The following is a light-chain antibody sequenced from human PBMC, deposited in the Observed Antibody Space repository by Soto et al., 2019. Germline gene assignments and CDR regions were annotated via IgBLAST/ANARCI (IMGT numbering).Light chain of an antibody. J-gene: IGKJ5*01. Sequence: DIPMTQSPSTLSASVGDRVTITCRASQSISGWLAWYQQKPGKAPNLLIYDASSLESGVPSRFSGSGSGTEFTLTISSLQPDDFATYYCQHYNSYPITFGQGTRLEIK. CDR1: QSISGW. CDR2: DAS. CDR3: QHYNSYPIT. V-gene: IGKV1-5*01.